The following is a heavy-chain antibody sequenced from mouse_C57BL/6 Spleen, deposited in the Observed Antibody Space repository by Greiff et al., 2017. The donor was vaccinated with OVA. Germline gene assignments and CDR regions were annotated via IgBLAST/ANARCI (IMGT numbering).Heavy chain of an antibody. J-gene: IGHJ2*01. CDR3: ARPYDYYFDY. CDR1: GFTFSDYG. V-gene: IGHV5-17*01. Sequence: DVKLVESGGGLVKPGGSLKLSCAASGFTFSDYGMHWVRQAPEKGLEWVAYISSGSSTIYYADTVKGRFTISRDNAKNTLFLQMTSLRSEDTAMYYCARPYDYYFDYWGKGTTLTVAS. CDR2: ISSGSSTI. D-gene: IGHD2-4*01.